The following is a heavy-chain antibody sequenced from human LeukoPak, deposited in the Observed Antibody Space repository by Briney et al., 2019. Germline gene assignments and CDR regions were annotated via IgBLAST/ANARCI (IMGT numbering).Heavy chain of an antibody. J-gene: IGHJ4*01. CDR1: GGSISSYY. CDR3: ARGMIAVASPFDY. V-gene: IGHV4-59*01. CDR2: IYYSGST. Sequence: SETLSLTCTVSGGSISSYYWSWIRQPPGKGLEWIGYIYYSGSTNYNPSLKSRVTISVDTSKNQFSLKVSSVTAADTAMYYCARGMIAVASPFDYWGQEPWSPSPQ. D-gene: IGHD6-19*01.